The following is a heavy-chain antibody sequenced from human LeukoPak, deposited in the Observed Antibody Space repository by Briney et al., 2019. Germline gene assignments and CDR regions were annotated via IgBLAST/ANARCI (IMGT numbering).Heavy chain of an antibody. Sequence: PGGSLRLSCAASGFTFSSYAMSWVRQAPGKGLEWVSAISGSGGSTYYADSVKGRFTISRDNSKNTLYLQMNSLRAEDTAVYYCAKEPPTTDFWSGYSFYFDYWGQGTLVTVS. CDR2: ISGSGGST. J-gene: IGHJ4*02. D-gene: IGHD3-3*01. V-gene: IGHV3-23*01. CDR3: AKEPPTTDFWSGYSFYFDY. CDR1: GFTFSSYA.